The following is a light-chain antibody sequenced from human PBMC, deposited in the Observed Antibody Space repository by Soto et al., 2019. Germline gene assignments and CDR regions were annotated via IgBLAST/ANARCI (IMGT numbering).Light chain of an antibody. Sequence: QSALTQPASVSGSPGQSITISCTGTSXDVGIYNYVSWYQQHPGKAPKLIICEVYNRPSGVSNRFSGSKSGNTASLTSSGLRPEDEADYYCTSFTTSSIWVFGGGTKVTVL. CDR3: TSFTTSSIWV. J-gene: IGLJ3*02. V-gene: IGLV2-14*01. CDR2: EVY. CDR1: SXDVGIYNY.